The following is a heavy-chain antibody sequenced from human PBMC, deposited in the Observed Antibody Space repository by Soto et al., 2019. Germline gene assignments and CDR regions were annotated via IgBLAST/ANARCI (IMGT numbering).Heavy chain of an antibody. CDR3: ARALSSYDSSGSLDAFHI. J-gene: IGHJ3*02. CDR2: IYNSGST. V-gene: IGHV4-31*03. CDR1: GGSISSGGYY. Sequence: QVQLQESGPGLVKPSQTLSLTCTVSGGSISSGGYYWSWIRQHPGKGLEWIGYIYNSGSTNYNPSLKSRVTMSLDTSKKQFSLKLSSVTAADTAVYYCARALSSYDSSGSLDAFHIWGRGTMVTVSS. D-gene: IGHD3-22*01.